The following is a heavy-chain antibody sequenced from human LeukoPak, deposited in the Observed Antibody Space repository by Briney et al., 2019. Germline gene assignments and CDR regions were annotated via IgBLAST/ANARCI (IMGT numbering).Heavy chain of an antibody. D-gene: IGHD6-13*01. J-gene: IGHJ1*01. CDR3: ARAGYSSSWYVGKYFQH. CDR2: IYHSGST. CDR1: GGSFSGYY. Sequence: SETLSLTCAVYGGSFSGYYWSWIRQPPGKGLEWIGEIYHSGSTNYNPSLKSRVAISVDKSKNQFSLKLSSVTAADTAVYYCARAGYSSSWYVGKYFQHWGQGTLVTVSS. V-gene: IGHV4-34*01.